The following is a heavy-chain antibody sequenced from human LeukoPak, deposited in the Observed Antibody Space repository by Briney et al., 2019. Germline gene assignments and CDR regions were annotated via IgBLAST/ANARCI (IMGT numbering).Heavy chain of an antibody. V-gene: IGHV4-59*01. CDR2: IYYSGST. D-gene: IGHD3-22*01. Sequence: PSETLSLTRTVSGGSISSYYWSWIRQPPGKGLEWIGYIYYSGSTNYNPSLKSRVTISVDTSKNQLSLKLSSVTAADTAVYYCARAETEYYYDSSGYYLGYWGQGTLVTVSS. J-gene: IGHJ4*02. CDR1: GGSISSYY. CDR3: ARAETEYYYDSSGYYLGY.